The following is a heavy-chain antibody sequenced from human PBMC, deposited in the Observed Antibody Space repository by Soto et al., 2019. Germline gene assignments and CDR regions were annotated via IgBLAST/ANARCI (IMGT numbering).Heavy chain of an antibody. CDR2: IVVGSGNT. V-gene: IGHV1-58*01. J-gene: IGHJ6*02. D-gene: IGHD3-10*01. CDR1: GFTFTSSA. CDR3: AAGQYYYGSGSYHYYYYGMDV. Sequence: ASVKVSCKASGFTFTSSAVQWVRQARGQRLEWIGWIVVGSGNTNYAQKFQERVTITRDMSTSTAYMELSSLRSEDTAVYYCAAGQYYYGSGSYHYYYYGMDVWGQGTTVTVSS.